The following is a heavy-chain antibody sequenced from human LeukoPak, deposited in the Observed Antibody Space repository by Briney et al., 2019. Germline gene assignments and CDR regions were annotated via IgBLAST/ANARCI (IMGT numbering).Heavy chain of an antibody. CDR1: GGSISSYY. J-gene: IGHJ6*02. Sequence: SSETLSLTCTVSGGSISSYYWSWIRQPPGKGLEWIGYIYYSGSTNYNPPLKSRVTISVDTSKNQFSLKLSSATAADTAVYYCARGRDYGSGRGGMDVWGQGTTVTVSS. D-gene: IGHD3-10*01. V-gene: IGHV4-59*01. CDR3: ARGRDYGSGRGGMDV. CDR2: IYYSGST.